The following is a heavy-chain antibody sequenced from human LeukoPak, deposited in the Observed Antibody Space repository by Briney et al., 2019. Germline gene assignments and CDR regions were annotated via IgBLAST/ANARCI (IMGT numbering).Heavy chain of an antibody. V-gene: IGHV4-31*03. CDR1: GGSISSGGYY. CDR2: IYYSGST. CDR3: ASRNHDSSGGGVDY. D-gene: IGHD3-22*01. Sequence: SETLSLTCTVSGGSISSGGYYWSWIRQHPGKGLEWIGYIYYSGSTYYNPSLKSRVTISVDTSKNQFSLKLSSVTAADTAVYYCASRNHDSSGGGVDYWGQGTLVTVSS. J-gene: IGHJ4*02.